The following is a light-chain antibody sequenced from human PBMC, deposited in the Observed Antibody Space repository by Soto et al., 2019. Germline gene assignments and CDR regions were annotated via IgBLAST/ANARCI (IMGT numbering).Light chain of an antibody. CDR3: AAWDDSLDGVV. CDR2: YDD. CDR1: SSNIGDNP. V-gene: IGLV1-36*01. Sequence: QSVLTQSPSVSEAPRQRVTITCSGSSSNIGDNPVNWHQQLPGKAPKLLIYYDDLLASGVSDRFSGSKSGTSASLAISGLQSEDEGDYYCAAWDDSLDGVVFGGGTKVTVL. J-gene: IGLJ2*01.